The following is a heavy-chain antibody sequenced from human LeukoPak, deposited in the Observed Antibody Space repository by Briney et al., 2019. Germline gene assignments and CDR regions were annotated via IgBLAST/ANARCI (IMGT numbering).Heavy chain of an antibody. CDR1: GGSISSGDYS. CDR2: IFQSGST. D-gene: IGHD3-3*01. CDR3: ARGWSGRVTAADI. V-gene: IGHV4-30-2*01. Sequence: SETLSLTCAVSGGSISSGDYSWSWIRQPPGKGLERIGYIFQSGSTYYNPSLKSRVTISVDRSKNQFSLKLSSVTAADTAVYYCARGWSGRVTAADIWGRGTMVTVSS. J-gene: IGHJ3*02.